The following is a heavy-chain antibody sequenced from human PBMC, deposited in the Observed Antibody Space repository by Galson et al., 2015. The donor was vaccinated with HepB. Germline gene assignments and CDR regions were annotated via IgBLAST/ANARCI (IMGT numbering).Heavy chain of an antibody. CDR2: IIPIFGTA. CDR1: GGTFSSYA. J-gene: IGHJ6*02. CDR3: ARVPLPVVGYQLSHYYYGMDV. V-gene: IGHV1-69*01. D-gene: IGHD2-2*01. Sequence: SCKASGGTFSSYAISWVRQAPGQGLEWMGGIIPIFGTANYAQKFQGRVTITADESTSTAYMELSSLRSEDTAVYYCARVPLPVVGYQLSHYYYGMDVWGQGTTVTVSS.